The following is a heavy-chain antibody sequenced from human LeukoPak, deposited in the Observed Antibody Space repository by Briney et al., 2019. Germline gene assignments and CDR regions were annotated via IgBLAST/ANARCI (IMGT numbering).Heavy chain of an antibody. CDR2: FYYTWSA. V-gene: IGHV4-39*01. Sequence: PSETLSLTCTVSGDSMSSRNYYWAWIRQPPGKGLDWIGSFYYTWSAYYNPSLKSLVTISIDMSKNKFSLKLSAVTAAATAVYYCASPEGFTSKLDYWGQGTLVTVSS. CDR1: GDSMSSRNYY. CDR3: ASPEGFTSKLDY. J-gene: IGHJ4*02. D-gene: IGHD2-15*01.